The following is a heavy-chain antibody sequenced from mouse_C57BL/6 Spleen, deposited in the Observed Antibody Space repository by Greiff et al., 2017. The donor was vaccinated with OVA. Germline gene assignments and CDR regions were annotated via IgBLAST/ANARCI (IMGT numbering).Heavy chain of an antibody. Sequence: QVHVKQPGAELVKPGASVKLSCKASGYTFTSYWMHWVKQRPGQGLEWIGMIHPNSGSTNYNEKFKSKATLTVDKSSSTAYMQLSSLTSEDSAVYYCARGFITTVEGYFDYWGQGTTLTVSS. CDR3: ARGFITTVEGYFDY. CDR2: IHPNSGST. J-gene: IGHJ2*01. V-gene: IGHV1-64*01. D-gene: IGHD1-1*01. CDR1: GYTFTSYW.